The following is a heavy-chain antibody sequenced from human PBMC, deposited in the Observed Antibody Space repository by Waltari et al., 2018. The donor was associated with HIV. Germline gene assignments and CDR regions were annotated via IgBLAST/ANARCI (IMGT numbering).Heavy chain of an antibody. CDR3: ARDPFQPLLSYYFDY. V-gene: IGHV1-3*01. J-gene: IGHJ4*02. Sequence: KFQGRVTITRDTSASTAYMELSSLRSEDTAVYYCARDPFQPLLSYYFDYWGQGTLVTVSS. D-gene: IGHD2-21*02.